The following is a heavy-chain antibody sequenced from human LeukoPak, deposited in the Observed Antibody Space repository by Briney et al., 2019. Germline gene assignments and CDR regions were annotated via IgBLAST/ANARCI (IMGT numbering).Heavy chain of an antibody. D-gene: IGHD6-13*01. J-gene: IGHJ5*02. CDR2: INHSGST. Sequence: SETLSLTCAVYGGSFSGYYWSWIRQPPGKGLEWIGEINHSGSTNYNPSHKSRVTISVDTSKNQFSLKLSSVTAADTAVYYCARARGQQLVRRQNWFDPWGQGTLVTVSS. CDR3: ARARGQQLVRRQNWFDP. CDR1: GGSFSGYY. V-gene: IGHV4-34*01.